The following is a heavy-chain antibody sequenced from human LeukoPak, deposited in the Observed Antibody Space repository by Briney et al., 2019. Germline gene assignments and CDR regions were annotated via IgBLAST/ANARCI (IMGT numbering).Heavy chain of an antibody. D-gene: IGHD1-26*01. CDR3: AREGNSGSYFYY. Sequence: MPSETLSLTCTVSGRSISSGSYYWSWIRQPAGKGREWIGRIYTSESTNYNPSLKSRVTISVDPSKNQFSLKLRSVTAPHTALYYCAREGNSGSYFYYWGQGTLVTVSS. CDR1: GRSISSGSYY. V-gene: IGHV4-61*02. CDR2: IYTSEST. J-gene: IGHJ4*02.